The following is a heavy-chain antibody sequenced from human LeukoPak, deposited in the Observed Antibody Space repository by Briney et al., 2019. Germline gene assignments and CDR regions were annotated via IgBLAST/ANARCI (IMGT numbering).Heavy chain of an antibody. CDR2: ISGSGGST. Sequence: GGSLRLSCAASGFTFSSYAMSWVRQAPGEGLEWVSAISGSGGSTYYADSVKGRFTISRDNSKNTLYLQMNSLRAEDTAVYYCARLVVVITWVDYWGQGTLVTVSS. V-gene: IGHV3-23*01. J-gene: IGHJ4*02. CDR3: ARLVVVITWVDY. D-gene: IGHD3-22*01. CDR1: GFTFSSYA.